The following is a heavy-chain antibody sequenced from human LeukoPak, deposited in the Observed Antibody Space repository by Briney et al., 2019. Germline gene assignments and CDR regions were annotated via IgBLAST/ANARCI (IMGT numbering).Heavy chain of an antibody. CDR3: ARGGITMVRGVIPYYYYGMDV. J-gene: IGHJ6*02. V-gene: IGHV3-53*01. CDR1: GFTFSSYS. Sequence: GGSLRLSCAASGFTFSSYSMNWVRQAPGKGLEWVSVIYSGGSTYYADSVKGRFTISRDNSKNTLYLQMNSLRAEDTAVYYCARGGITMVRGVIPYYYYGMDVWGQGTTVTVSS. D-gene: IGHD3-10*01. CDR2: IYSGGST.